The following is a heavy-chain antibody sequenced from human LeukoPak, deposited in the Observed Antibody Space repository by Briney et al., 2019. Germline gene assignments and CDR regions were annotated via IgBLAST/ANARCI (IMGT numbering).Heavy chain of an antibody. V-gene: IGHV3-23*01. CDR1: GFTFSSYA. J-gene: IGHJ4*02. CDR3: AKGTLRRHSSSSTDY. CDR2: ISGSGGST. D-gene: IGHD6-6*01. Sequence: HPGGSLRLSCAASGFTFSSYAMSWVRQAPGKGLEWVSAISGSGGSTYYADSVKGRFTISRDNSKNTLYLQMNSLRAEDTAVYYCAKGTLRRHSSSSTDYWGQGTLVTVSS.